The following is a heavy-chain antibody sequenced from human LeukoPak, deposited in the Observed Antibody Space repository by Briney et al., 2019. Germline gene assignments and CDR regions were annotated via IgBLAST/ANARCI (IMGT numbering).Heavy chain of an antibody. Sequence: GGSLRLSCVASGFTFSTCPMHWVRQTPWKGLEYVASINSNGVKTYYVDSVKGRFTISRDNSKNTLYLQMNSLRAEDTAVYYCARPMIVVAFDYWGQGTLVTVSS. V-gene: IGHV3-64*04. CDR3: ARPMIVVAFDY. CDR1: GFTFSTCP. J-gene: IGHJ4*02. CDR2: INSNGVKT. D-gene: IGHD3-22*01.